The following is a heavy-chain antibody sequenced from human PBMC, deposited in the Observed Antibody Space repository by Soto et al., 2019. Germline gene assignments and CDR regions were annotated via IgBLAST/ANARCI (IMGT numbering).Heavy chain of an antibody. CDR2: IKTKTQGETT. Sequence: EVQLVESEGSLVKPGGSLRLSCAASGFSISSAWMIWVRQAPGKGLEWVGRIKTKTQGETTDYPAPVKGRFTISRDDSKNTLYLQMNSPKMEDTAVYYCTTGSVEGYWGQGTLVTVSS. D-gene: IGHD3-3*01. CDR1: GFSISSAW. V-gene: IGHV3-15*07. J-gene: IGHJ4*02. CDR3: TTGSVEGY.